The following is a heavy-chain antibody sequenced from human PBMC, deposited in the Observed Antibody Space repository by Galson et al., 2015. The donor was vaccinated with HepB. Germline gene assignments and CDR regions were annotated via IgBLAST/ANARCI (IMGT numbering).Heavy chain of an antibody. CDR1: GFTFSTYA. D-gene: IGHD3-10*01. J-gene: IGHJ5*02. Sequence: SLRLSCAASGFTFSTYAMSWVRQAPGKGLEWVSAISGSIGNTYYADSVKGRFTISRDNSKNTLYLQMDSLRAEDTAVYYCAKSPRGGVPHLTWFDPWGQGTLVTVSS. V-gene: IGHV3-23*01. CDR2: ISGSIGNT. CDR3: AKSPRGGVPHLTWFDP.